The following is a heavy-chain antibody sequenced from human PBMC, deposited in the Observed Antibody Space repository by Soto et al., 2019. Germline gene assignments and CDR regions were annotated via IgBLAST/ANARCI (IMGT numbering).Heavy chain of an antibody. J-gene: IGHJ6*02. CDR1: GYTFTSYD. D-gene: IGHD6-13*01. Sequence: ASVKVSCKASGYTFTSYDINWVRQATGQGLEWMGWMNPNSGNTGYAQKFQGRVTMTRNTSISTAYMELSSLRSEDTAVYYCAREAGYSSSWYPPYYYYGMDVWGQGTTVTVSS. CDR2: MNPNSGNT. V-gene: IGHV1-8*01. CDR3: AREAGYSSSWYPPYYYYGMDV.